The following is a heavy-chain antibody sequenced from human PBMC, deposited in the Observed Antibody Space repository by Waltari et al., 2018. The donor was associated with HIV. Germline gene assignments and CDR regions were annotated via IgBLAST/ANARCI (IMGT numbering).Heavy chain of an antibody. V-gene: IGHV3-23*01. D-gene: IGHD6-19*01. CDR3: AHQISGQWLTPGH. J-gene: IGHJ4*02. Sequence: EVQLLESGGGLVQPGESLRLSCAASGFAFNNYAMNWVRQAPGKGVEWVAANRDSSFIHTYYADSGKGRFTVSRDNSKSTVYLQMNSLRVEDTAVYYCAHQISGQWLTPGHWGRGTRVTVSS. CDR1: GFAFNNYA. CDR2: NRDSSFIHT.